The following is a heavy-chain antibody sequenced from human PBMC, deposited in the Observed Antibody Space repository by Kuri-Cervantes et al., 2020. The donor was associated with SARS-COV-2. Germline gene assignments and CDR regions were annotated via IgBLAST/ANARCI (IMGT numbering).Heavy chain of an antibody. D-gene: IGHD2-2*01. V-gene: IGHV1-69*05. J-gene: IGHJ1*01. CDR1: GGTFSSYA. CDR2: IIPIFGTA. Sequence: SVKVSCKASGGTFSSYAISWVRQAPGQGLEWMGGIIPIFGTANYAQKFQGRVTITTDESTSTAYMELSSLRSEDTAVYYCARGRCSSTSCRRSDFQHWGQGTLVTVSS. CDR3: ARGRCSSTSCRRSDFQH.